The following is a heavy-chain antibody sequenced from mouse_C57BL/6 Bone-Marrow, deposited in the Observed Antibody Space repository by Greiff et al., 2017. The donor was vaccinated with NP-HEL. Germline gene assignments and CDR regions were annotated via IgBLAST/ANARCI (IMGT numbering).Heavy chain of an antibody. J-gene: IGHJ2*01. V-gene: IGHV1-82*01. CDR1: GYAFSSSW. Sequence: QVQLKESGPELVKPGASVKISCKASGYAFSSSWMNWVKQRPGKGLEWIGRIYPGDGDTNYNGKFKGKATLTADKSSSTAYMQLSSLTSEDSAVYFCARWSYYYGSNYFDYWGQGTTLTVSS. CDR3: ARWSYYYGSNYFDY. D-gene: IGHD1-1*01. CDR2: IYPGDGDT.